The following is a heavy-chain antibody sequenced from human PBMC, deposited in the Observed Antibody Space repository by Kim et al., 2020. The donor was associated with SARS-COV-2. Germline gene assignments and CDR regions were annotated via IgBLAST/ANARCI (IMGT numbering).Heavy chain of an antibody. CDR3: TTRGLNNWNYEYYYYHCVDV. D-gene: IGHD1-7*01. V-gene: IGHV3-15*01. Sequence: GGSLRLSCAASGFTFSNAWMSWVRQAPGKGLEWVGRIKSKTAGGTTDYAAPAKGRFTISRDDSKNTLYLQMNSLKTKNTAVYYCTTRGLNNWNYEYYYYHCVDVWVQGTTVTVSS. CDR2: IKSKTAGGTT. J-gene: IGHJ6*02. CDR1: GFTFSNAW.